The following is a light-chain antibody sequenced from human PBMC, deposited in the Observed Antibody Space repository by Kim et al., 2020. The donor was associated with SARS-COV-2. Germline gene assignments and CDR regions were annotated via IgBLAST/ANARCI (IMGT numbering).Light chain of an antibody. CDR2: EVT. V-gene: IGLV2-23*02. J-gene: IGLJ1*01. Sequence: QSALTQPASVSGSPGQSITISCTGTSNDVGNYNLVSWYQQHPGKAPKLMIYEVTKRPSGVSDRFSASKSGNTASLTISGLQAEDEADYYCCSYAGGNYVFGSGTTVTVL. CDR3: CSYAGGNYV. CDR1: SNDVGNYNL.